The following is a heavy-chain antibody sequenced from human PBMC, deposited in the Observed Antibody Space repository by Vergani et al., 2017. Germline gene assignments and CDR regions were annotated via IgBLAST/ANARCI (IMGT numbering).Heavy chain of an antibody. CDR3: ARRGRYGGNYDY. Sequence: QLQLQESGPGLVKPSETLSLTCTVSGGSISSSSYYWGWIRQPPGKGLEWIGSIYYSGSTYYNPSLKSRGTISVDTSKNHFSLKLSSVTAADTAVYYCARRGRYGGNYDYWGQGTLVTVSS. D-gene: IGHD4-23*01. V-gene: IGHV4-39*01. CDR1: GGSISSSSYY. CDR2: IYYSGST. J-gene: IGHJ4*02.